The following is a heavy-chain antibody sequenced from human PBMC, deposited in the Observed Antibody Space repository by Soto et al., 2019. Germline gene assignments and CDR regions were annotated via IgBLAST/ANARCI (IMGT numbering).Heavy chain of an antibody. CDR2: IYYSGST. CDR3: ARGVAARGREGDWFDP. J-gene: IGHJ5*02. CDR1: GRSISSGGYY. Sequence: PSETLSLTCTVSGRSISSGGYYWSWIRQHPGKGLEWIGYIYYSGSTYYNPSLKSRVTISVDTSKNQFSLKLSSVTAADTAVYYCARGVAARGREGDWFDPWGQGTLVTVSS. D-gene: IGHD6-6*01. V-gene: IGHV4-31*03.